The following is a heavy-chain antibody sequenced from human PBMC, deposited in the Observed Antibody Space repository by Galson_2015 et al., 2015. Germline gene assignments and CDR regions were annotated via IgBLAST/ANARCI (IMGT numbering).Heavy chain of an antibody. CDR2: ISYDGSNK. CDR3: ARVGGDIAARTWGYFDY. CDR1: GFTFSSYA. D-gene: IGHD6-6*01. Sequence: SLRLSCAASGFTFSSYAMHWVRQAPGKGLEWVAVISYDGSNKFYADSVKGRFTISRDNSKNTLYLQMNSQRPEDTAVYYCARVGGDIAARTWGYFDYWGQGTLVTVSS. J-gene: IGHJ4*02. V-gene: IGHV3-30-3*01.